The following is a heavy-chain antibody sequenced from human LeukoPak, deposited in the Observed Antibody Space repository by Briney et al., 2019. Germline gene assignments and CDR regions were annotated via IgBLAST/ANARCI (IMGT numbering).Heavy chain of an antibody. CDR1: GFTFSSCS. Sequence: GGSLRLSCAASGFTFSSCSMNWVRQAPGKGLEWVSVIYSGGSTYYADSVKGRFTISRDNSKNTLYLQMNSLRAEDTAVYYCARDTGSGWYYFDYWGQGTLVTVSS. D-gene: IGHD6-19*01. CDR2: IYSGGST. V-gene: IGHV3-53*01. J-gene: IGHJ4*02. CDR3: ARDTGSGWYYFDY.